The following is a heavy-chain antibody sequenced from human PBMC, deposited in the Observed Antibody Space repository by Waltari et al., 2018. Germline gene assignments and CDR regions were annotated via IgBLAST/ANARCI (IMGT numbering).Heavy chain of an antibody. CDR2: IYYSGST. Sequence: QLQLQESGPGLVKPSETLSLTCNVSGDSISSSRYYWGWIRQSPGKGLEWIGSIYYSGSTYYNPTLKSRVTISGDTSKNQFSLKLSSVTAADTAVYYCARHWKRNGYRFDPWGQGTLVTVSS. D-gene: IGHD5-12*01. CDR1: GDSISSSRYY. J-gene: IGHJ5*02. V-gene: IGHV4-39*01. CDR3: ARHWKRNGYRFDP.